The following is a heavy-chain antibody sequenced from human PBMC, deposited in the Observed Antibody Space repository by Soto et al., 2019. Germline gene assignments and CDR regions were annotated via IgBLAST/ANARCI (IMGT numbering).Heavy chain of an antibody. CDR3: ARSLRPAAMFYYYYYMDV. V-gene: IGHV1-18*01. Sequence: QVQLVQSGAEVKKPGASVKVSCKASGYTFTSYGISWVRQAPGQGLEWMGWISAYNGNTNYAQKLQGRGTMTTDTSTSTAYMELRSLRSDDTAVYYCARSLRPAAMFYYYYYMDVWGKGTTVTVSS. CDR2: ISAYNGNT. J-gene: IGHJ6*03. CDR1: GYTFTSYG. D-gene: IGHD2-2*01.